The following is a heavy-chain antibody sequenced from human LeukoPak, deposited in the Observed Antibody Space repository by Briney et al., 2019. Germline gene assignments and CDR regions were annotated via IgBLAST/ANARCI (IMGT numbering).Heavy chain of an antibody. CDR3: ARALRPDCSGGSCYLRSFYYYYYGMDV. D-gene: IGHD2-15*01. J-gene: IGHJ6*02. CDR1: GYTFTSYG. V-gene: IGHV1-18*01. Sequence: ASVKVSCKASGYTFTSYGISWVRQAPGQGRGWMGWISAYNGNTNYAQKLQGRVTMTTDTSTSTAYMELRSLRSDDTAVYYCARALRPDCSGGSCYLRSFYYYYYGMDVWGQGTTVTVSS. CDR2: ISAYNGNT.